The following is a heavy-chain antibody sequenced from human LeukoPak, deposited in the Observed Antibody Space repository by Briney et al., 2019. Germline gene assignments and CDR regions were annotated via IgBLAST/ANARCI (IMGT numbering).Heavy chain of an antibody. CDR1: GFTFTDFY. CDR3: AKGLYYYDGSGYPE. CDR2: ISISGTTI. Sequence: GGSLRLSCAASGFTFTDFYMSWVRQAPGKGLEWVSYISISGTTIYYADSVKGRFTISRDDSKNTVCLQMNSLRAEDTAVYYCAKGLYYYDGSGYPEWGQGTLVTVSS. V-gene: IGHV3-11*04. D-gene: IGHD3-22*01. J-gene: IGHJ4*02.